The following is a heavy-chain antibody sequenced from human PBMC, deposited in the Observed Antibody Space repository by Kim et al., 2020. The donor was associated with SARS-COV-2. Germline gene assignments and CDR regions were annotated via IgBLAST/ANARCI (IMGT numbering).Heavy chain of an antibody. CDR3: VTLISRRGLKWNFDL. CDR2: ISGASSYI. J-gene: IGHJ2*01. Sequence: GGSLRLSCVGSDFKFSDYSLHWVRQSPGKGLQWVSSISGASSYIYYADALKGRCAISRDNGHNAVFLHMTGLRGEDSGRYFCVTLISRRGLKWNFDLWG. V-gene: IGHV3-21*03. CDR1: DFKFSDYS. D-gene: IGHD3-10*01.